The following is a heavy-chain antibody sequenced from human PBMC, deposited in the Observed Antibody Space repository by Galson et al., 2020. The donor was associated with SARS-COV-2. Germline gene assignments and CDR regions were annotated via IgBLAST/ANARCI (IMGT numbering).Heavy chain of an antibody. CDR1: GFTFSIYA. J-gene: IGHJ3*02. CDR3: ARSLSGSYHAFDI. D-gene: IGHD1-26*01. CDR2: ISYDGSNK. V-gene: IGHV3-30*04. Sequence: GGSLRLSCAASGFTFSIYALHWVRQAPGKGLEWVALISYDGSNKYYADSVKGRFTISRDNSKNTLFLQMNSLRPEDTAMFYCARSLSGSYHAFDIWGQGTMVTVSS.